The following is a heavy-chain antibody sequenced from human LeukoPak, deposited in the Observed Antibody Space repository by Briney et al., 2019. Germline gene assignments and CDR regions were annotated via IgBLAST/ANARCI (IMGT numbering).Heavy chain of an antibody. V-gene: IGHV3-23*01. J-gene: IGHJ3*02. CDR3: ASENQGDYGLVFDI. CDR2: ISDSGRSS. Sequence: PGGSLRLSCAASGFTVSSNYMSWVRQAPGKGLEWVSAISDSGRSSYYADSVKGRFTISRDNSKNTLYLQMNSLRAEDTAIYYCASENQGDYGLVFDIWGQGTMVTVSS. CDR1: GFTVSSNY. D-gene: IGHD4-17*01.